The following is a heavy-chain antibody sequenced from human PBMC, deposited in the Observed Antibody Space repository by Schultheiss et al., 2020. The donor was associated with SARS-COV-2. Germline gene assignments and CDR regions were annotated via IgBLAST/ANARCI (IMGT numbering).Heavy chain of an antibody. CDR2: IYSGGST. J-gene: IGHJ6*03. Sequence: GGSLRLSCAASGFTFSSYWMHWVRQAPGKGLEWVSVIYSGGSTYYADSVKGRFTISRDNAKNSLYLQMNSLRAEDTAVYYCARAGYSYGYYYYYMDVWGKGTTVTVSS. V-gene: IGHV3-66*01. CDR1: GFTFSSYW. D-gene: IGHD5-18*01. CDR3: ARAGYSYGYYYYYMDV.